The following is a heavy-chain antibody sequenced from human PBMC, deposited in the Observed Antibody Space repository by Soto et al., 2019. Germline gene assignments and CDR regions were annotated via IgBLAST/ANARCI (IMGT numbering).Heavy chain of an antibody. V-gene: IGHV3-15*01. J-gene: IGHJ6*02. CDR1: GITFSKAW. CDR2: IKSKSDGGTT. CDR3: TTNFYSDYGMDV. D-gene: IGHD4-4*01. Sequence: GGSLRLSCAASGITFSKAWMNWVRQSPGKGLEWVGRIKSKSDGGTTDYAAPVKGRFTISRDDSKNTLCLQMNSLKTEDTAVYYCTTNFYSDYGMDVWGQGTTVTVSS.